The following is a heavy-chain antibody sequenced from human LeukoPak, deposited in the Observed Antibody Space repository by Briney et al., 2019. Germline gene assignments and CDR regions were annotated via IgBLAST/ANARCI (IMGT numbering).Heavy chain of an antibody. Sequence: GGSLRLSCAASGFTFSPYWMYWVRQPPGKGLMWVSRISSDGSKTTYADFVKGRFTISRDNAKNTLYLQMNSLRAEDTAVYYCVRGGVGITGLDYWGQGTLVTVSS. D-gene: IGHD3-16*01. CDR1: GFTFSPYW. V-gene: IGHV3-74*01. CDR3: VRGGVGITGLDY. CDR2: ISSDGSKT. J-gene: IGHJ4*02.